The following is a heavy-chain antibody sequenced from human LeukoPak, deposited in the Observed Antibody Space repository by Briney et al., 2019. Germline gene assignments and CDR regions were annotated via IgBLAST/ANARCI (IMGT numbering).Heavy chain of an antibody. CDR3: ARDLSSGWYWAY. CDR1: GFTFSSYA. V-gene: IGHV3-30*04. CDR2: ISYDGSNK. D-gene: IGHD6-19*01. Sequence: GGSLRLSCAASGFTFSSYAMHWVRQAPGKGLEWVAVISYDGSNKYYADSVKGRFTISRDNSKNTLYLQMNSLRAEDTAVYYCARDLSSGWYWAYWGQGTLVTVSS. J-gene: IGHJ4*02.